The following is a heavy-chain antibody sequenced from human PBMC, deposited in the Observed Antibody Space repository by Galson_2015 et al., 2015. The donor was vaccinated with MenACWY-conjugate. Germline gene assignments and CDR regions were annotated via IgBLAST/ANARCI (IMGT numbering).Heavy chain of an antibody. D-gene: IGHD2-2*01. CDR1: GYSFSRYW. J-gene: IGHJ3*02. Sequence: QSGAEVKKSGESLKISCKGSGYSFSRYWIGWVRQMPGKGLEWMGIILPDDSGTRYSPSFQGQVTISADKSISTAYLQWSSLQASDTAMYYCARHVGIVPAALNTGADLPDIWGQGTMVTVSS. CDR3: ARHVGIVPAALNTGADLPDI. CDR2: ILPDDSGT. V-gene: IGHV5-51*01.